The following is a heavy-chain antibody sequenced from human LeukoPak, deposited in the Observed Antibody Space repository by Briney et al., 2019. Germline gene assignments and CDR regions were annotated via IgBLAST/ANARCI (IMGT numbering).Heavy chain of an antibody. V-gene: IGHV4-4*07. J-gene: IGHJ4*02. CDR1: GGSISSYY. CDR2: IYTSGST. D-gene: IGHD3/OR15-3a*01. Sequence: SETLSLTCTVSGGSISSYYWSWIRQPAGQGLEWIGRIYTSGSTNYNPSLKSRVTMSVDTSKNQFSLKLGSVTAADTAVYYCARDGLVTMELDYWGQGTLVTVSS. CDR3: ARDGLVTMELDY.